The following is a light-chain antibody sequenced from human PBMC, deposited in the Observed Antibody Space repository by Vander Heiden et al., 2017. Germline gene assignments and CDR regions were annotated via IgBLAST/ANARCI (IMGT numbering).Light chain of an antibody. V-gene: IGLV3-21*02. Sequence: SYVLPQPPSVSVAPGQTARITCGGNNIGSKGVHWYQQRPGQAPVLVVYDDSDRPSGIPERFSGSNSGNTATLTISRVEAGDEADYYCQVWDNGSDHPVIFGGGTKLTVL. CDR1: NIGSKG. CDR3: QVWDNGSDHPVI. J-gene: IGLJ2*01. CDR2: DDS.